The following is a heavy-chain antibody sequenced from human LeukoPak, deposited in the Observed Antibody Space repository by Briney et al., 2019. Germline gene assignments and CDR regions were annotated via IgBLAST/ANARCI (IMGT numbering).Heavy chain of an antibody. V-gene: IGHV3-64*01. D-gene: IGHD3-22*01. CDR1: GFSFSSYA. CDR2: ISTDGGST. J-gene: IGHJ4*02. CDR3: ATYYDSSYAY. Sequence: PGGSLRLSCAASGFSFSSYAMHWVRQAPGKGLEYVSAISTDGGSTYYANSVKGRFTVSRDNSKNTPYLQMGSLRAEDMAVYYCATYYDSSYAYWGQGTLVTVSS.